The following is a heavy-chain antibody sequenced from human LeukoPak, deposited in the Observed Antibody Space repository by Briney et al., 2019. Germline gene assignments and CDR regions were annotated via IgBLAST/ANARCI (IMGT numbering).Heavy chain of an antibody. J-gene: IGHJ4*02. CDR3: ARGHDNTGYNYFDY. CDR1: GYIFTDYY. Sequence: ASAKVSCKASGYIFTDYYIHWVRQAPGQGLQRMGWINPLSGGTNYAQKFRGRVTMTRDTSIATIYMDLSSLMSDDTAVYYCARGHDNTGYNYFDYWGQGTLVTVSS. CDR2: INPLSGGT. V-gene: IGHV1-2*02. D-gene: IGHD5-18*01.